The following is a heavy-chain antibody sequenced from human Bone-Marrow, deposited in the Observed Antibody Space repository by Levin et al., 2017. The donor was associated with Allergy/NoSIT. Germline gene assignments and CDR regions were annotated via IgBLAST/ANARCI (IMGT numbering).Heavy chain of an antibody. D-gene: IGHD4-17*01. CDR3: AKALRPFGDYGGGNDY. Sequence: HPGGSLRLSCATSEFTFSSYGMHWVRQAPGKGLKWVAAISNDGSIEYYADFVKGRFTVSRDNSKNTLYLQMNSLGAADTAVYYCAKALRPFGDYGGGNDYWGQGTLVTVSS. CDR2: ISNDGSIE. V-gene: IGHV3-30*18. CDR1: EFTFSSYG. J-gene: IGHJ4*02.